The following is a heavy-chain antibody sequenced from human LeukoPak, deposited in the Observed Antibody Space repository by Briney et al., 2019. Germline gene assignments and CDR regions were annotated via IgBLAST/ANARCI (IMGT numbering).Heavy chain of an antibody. Sequence: GGSLRLSCAASGFTFSSYSMNWVRQAPGKGLEWVSSISSSSSYIYYADSVKGRFTISRDNSKNTLYLQMNSLRAEDTAVYYCAKERYSGSYGFDWGQGTLVTVSS. CDR1: GFTFSSYS. CDR2: ISSSSSYI. J-gene: IGHJ4*02. D-gene: IGHD1-26*01. V-gene: IGHV3-21*04. CDR3: AKERYSGSYGFD.